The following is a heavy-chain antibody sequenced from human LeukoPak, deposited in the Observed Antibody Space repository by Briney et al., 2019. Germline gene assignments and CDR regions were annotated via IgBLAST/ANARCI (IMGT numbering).Heavy chain of an antibody. D-gene: IGHD4-23*01. J-gene: IGHJ4*02. CDR3: ARGGNSGD. CDR1: GGTFSSYA. Sequence: SVKVSCKASGGTFSSYAISWVRQAPGQGLEWMGGIIPIFGTANYAQKFQGRVMITTDESTSTAHMELSSLRSEDTAVYYCARGGNSGDWGQGTLVTVSS. V-gene: IGHV1-69*05. CDR2: IIPIFGTA.